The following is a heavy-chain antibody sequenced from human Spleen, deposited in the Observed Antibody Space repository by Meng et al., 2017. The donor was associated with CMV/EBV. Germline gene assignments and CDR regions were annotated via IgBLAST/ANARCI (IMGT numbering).Heavy chain of an antibody. Sequence: ASVKVSCKASGYTFTGYYMHWVRQAPGQGLEWMGWINPNSGGTNYAQKFQGRVTMTRDTPISTAYMELSRLRSDDTAVYYCARGSGSYYMAPTVWGQGTLVTVSS. CDR2: INPNSGGT. CDR1: GYTFTGYY. CDR3: ARGSGSYYMAPTV. J-gene: IGHJ4*02. V-gene: IGHV1-2*02. D-gene: IGHD1-26*01.